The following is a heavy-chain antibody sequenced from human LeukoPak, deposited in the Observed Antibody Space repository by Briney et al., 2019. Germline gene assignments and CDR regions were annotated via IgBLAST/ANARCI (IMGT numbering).Heavy chain of an antibody. CDR1: VHSISSYY. V-gene: IGHV4-59*01. CDR3: ASVRPGIAVVGDAFDI. CDR2: IQNRGST. J-gene: IGHJ3*02. D-gene: IGHD6-19*01. Sequence: SETLSLTCTVSVHSISSYYWSWIRQPPGKGLEWLAYIQNRGSTNYNPSLKSRVTLSVNTPKKHFSLKLTSVTAADTAVYYCASVRPGIAVVGDAFDIWGQGTMVSVSS.